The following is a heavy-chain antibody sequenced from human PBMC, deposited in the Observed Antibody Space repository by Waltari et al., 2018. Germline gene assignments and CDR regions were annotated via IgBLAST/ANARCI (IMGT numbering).Heavy chain of an antibody. V-gene: IGHV3-30*02. CDR2: IRYDGNTI. D-gene: IGHD2-21*01. CDR3: AKDGDYSLPGYDAFDV. CDR1: GLTFRNYG. Sequence: HLVESGGGVVQPGGSLRLSCLASGLTFRNYGMHWVRQIPGQGLGWVAFIRYDGNTIYDADSVKGRFTISRDNSNNILYLQMNSLRPEDTAVYFCAKDGDYSLPGYDAFDVWGQGTLVTVSS. J-gene: IGHJ3*01.